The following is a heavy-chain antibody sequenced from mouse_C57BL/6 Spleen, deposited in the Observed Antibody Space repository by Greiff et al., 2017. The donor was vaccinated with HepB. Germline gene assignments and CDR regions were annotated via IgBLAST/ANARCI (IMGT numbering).Heavy chain of an antibody. Sequence: VKLMESGPGLVQPSQSLSITCTVSGFSLTSYGVHWVRQSPGKGLEWLGVIWRGGSTDYNAAFISRLSISKDNSKSQVFFKMNSLQADDTAIYYCARNYYGNRYAMDYWGQGTSVTVSS. V-gene: IGHV2-2*01. J-gene: IGHJ4*01. CDR3: ARNYYGNRYAMDY. D-gene: IGHD2-1*01. CDR1: GFSLTSYG. CDR2: IWRGGST.